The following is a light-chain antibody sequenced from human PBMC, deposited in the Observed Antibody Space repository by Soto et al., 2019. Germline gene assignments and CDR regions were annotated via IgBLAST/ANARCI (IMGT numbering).Light chain of an antibody. CDR1: QTIDSW. V-gene: IGKV1-5*03. CDR3: QQYIRWPLT. J-gene: IGKJ4*01. Sequence: DIQMTQSPSTLSASVGDRVTITCRASQTIDSWLAWYQQRPGKPPNLLIYKASTLASGVPSRFSGSGSGTEFTLTINSLQPDDFAVYYCQQYIRWPLTFGGGTKVDIK. CDR2: KAS.